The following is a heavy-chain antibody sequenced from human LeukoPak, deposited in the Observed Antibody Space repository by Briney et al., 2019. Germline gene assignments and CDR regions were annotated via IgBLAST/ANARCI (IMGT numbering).Heavy chain of an antibody. CDR2: IYTSGST. J-gene: IGHJ3*02. CDR3: ARDSKYGSGSYYNKGAFDI. V-gene: IGHV4-4*07. CDR1: GGSISSYY. D-gene: IGHD3-10*01. Sequence: SETLSLTCTVSGGSISSYYWSWIRQPAGKGLEWIGRIYTSGSTNYNPSLKSRVTMSVDTSKNQFSLKLSSVTAADTAVYYCARDSKYGSGSYYNKGAFDIWGQGTMVTVSS.